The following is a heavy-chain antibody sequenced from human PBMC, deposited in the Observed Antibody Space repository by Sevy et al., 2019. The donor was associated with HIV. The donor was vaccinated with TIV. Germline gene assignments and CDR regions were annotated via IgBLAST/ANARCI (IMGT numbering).Heavy chain of an antibody. Sequence: GGSLRRSCAASGFTFSDYGMHWVRQAPGKGLEWVAVIWYDGSNKYYVESVKGRFTFSRDNSKNTLYLQMNSLRAEDTAVYYCARDKLLPVMITMVRGALSYYLDHRGQGTLVTVSS. CDR2: IWYDGSNK. D-gene: IGHD3-10*01. V-gene: IGHV3-33*01. CDR1: GFTFSDYG. CDR3: ARDKLLPVMITMVRGALSYYLDH. J-gene: IGHJ4*02.